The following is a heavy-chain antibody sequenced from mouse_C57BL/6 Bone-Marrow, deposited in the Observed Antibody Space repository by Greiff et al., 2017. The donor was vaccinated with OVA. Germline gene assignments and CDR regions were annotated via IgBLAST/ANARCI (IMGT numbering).Heavy chain of an antibody. D-gene: IGHD2-5*01. CDR2: ISDGGSYT. J-gene: IGHJ2*01. Sequence: EVQVVESGGGLVKPGGSLKLSCAASGFTFSSYAMSWVRQTPETRLEWVATISDGGSYTYYPDNVKGRFTISRDNAKNNLYLQMSHLKSEDTAMYYCARGGYSNYGYWGQGTTLTVSS. CDR3: ARGGYSNYGY. CDR1: GFTFSSYA. V-gene: IGHV5-4*01.